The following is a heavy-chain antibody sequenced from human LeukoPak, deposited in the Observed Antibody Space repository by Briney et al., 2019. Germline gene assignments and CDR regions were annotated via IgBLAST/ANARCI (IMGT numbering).Heavy chain of an antibody. V-gene: IGHV1-46*01. CDR3: AREGGIAARPMDY. D-gene: IGHD6-6*01. J-gene: IGHJ4*02. Sequence: ASVKVSCKASGYSFTSYYIHWVRQAPGQGLGWMGIITLSGGSTSYAQKFQGRVAMTRDTSTTTVYMELSSLRSEDTAVYYCAREGGIAARPMDYWGQGTLVTVSS. CDR1: GYSFTSYY. CDR2: ITLSGGST.